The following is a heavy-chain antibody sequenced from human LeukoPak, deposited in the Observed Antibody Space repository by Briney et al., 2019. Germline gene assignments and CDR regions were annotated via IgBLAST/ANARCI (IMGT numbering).Heavy chain of an antibody. CDR1: GGSLSSYY. CDR3: ARVSYYGSGSRRHYFDY. CDR2: IYYSGST. J-gene: IGHJ4*02. Sequence: PSETLSLTCTVSGGSLSSYYWSWIRQPPGKGLEWIGFIYYSGSTNYNPSLKNRVTISLDTSKNQFSLKLSSVTAADTAVYYCARVSYYGSGSRRHYFDYWGQGTLVTVSS. V-gene: IGHV4-59*12. D-gene: IGHD3-10*01.